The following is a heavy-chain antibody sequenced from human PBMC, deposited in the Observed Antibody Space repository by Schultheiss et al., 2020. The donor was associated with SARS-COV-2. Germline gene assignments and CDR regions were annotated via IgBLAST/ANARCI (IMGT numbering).Heavy chain of an antibody. V-gene: IGHV4-34*01. J-gene: IGHJ6*02. CDR2: INHSGST. CDR3: ARDDFWSGHYGMDV. D-gene: IGHD3-3*01. Sequence: GSLRLSCAVYGGSFSGYYWSWIRQPPGKGLEWIGEINHSGSTNYNPSLKSRVTISVDTSKNQFSLKLSSVTAADTAVYYCARDDFWSGHYGMDVWGQGTTVTVSS. CDR1: GGSFSGYY.